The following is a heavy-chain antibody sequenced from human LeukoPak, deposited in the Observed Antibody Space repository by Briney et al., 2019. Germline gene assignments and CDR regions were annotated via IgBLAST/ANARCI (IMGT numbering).Heavy chain of an antibody. Sequence: PGGSLRLSCAASGFTFSDYYMSWIRQAPGKGLEWVSYISSSGSTIYYADSVKGRFTISRDNSKNTLYLQMNSLRAEDTAVYYCASPSSIKSGYYFDYWGQGTLVTVSS. V-gene: IGHV3-11*04. D-gene: IGHD2-2*01. CDR3: ASPSSIKSGYYFDY. J-gene: IGHJ4*02. CDR1: GFTFSDYY. CDR2: ISSSGSTI.